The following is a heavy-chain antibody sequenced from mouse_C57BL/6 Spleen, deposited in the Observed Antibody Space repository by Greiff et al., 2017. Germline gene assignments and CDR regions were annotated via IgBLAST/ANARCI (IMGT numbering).Heavy chain of an antibody. J-gene: IGHJ2*01. Sequence: QVQLQQSGAELVKPGASVKMSCKASGYTFTTYPIEWMKQNHGKSLEWIGNFHPYNDDTKYNEKFKGKATLTVEKSSSTVYLELSRLTSDDSSVYDCARSYYGSLYFDYWGQGTTLTVSS. CDR1: GYTFTTYP. CDR3: ARSYYGSLYFDY. D-gene: IGHD2-2*01. V-gene: IGHV1-47*01. CDR2: FHPYNDDT.